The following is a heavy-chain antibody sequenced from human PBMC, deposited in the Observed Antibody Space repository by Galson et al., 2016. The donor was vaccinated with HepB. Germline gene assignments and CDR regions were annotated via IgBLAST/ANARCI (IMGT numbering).Heavy chain of an antibody. CDR1: GDSINSPFHY. V-gene: IGHV4-39*01. J-gene: IGHJ4*02. CDR3: VRHSSNWNYEGFIAN. D-gene: IGHD1-7*01. Sequence: SETLSLTCTVSGDSINSPFHYWGWIRQAPNKGLEWLGGMSYSWSTSDNPSFGRRFTTSIDTSQSHFSLRLTSVTAADTSVFYCVRHSSNWNYEGFIANWGQGILVTVSS. CDR2: MSYSWST.